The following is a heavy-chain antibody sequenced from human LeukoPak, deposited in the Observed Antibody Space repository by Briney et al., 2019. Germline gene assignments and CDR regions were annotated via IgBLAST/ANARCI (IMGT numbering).Heavy chain of an antibody. D-gene: IGHD4-23*01. CDR3: ARDSGYSGNSGYFDY. CDR2: ISGRSTTI. CDR1: GFTFSDYY. J-gene: IGHJ4*02. V-gene: IGHV3-11*04. Sequence: GESLRLSCAASGFTFSDYYMSWIRQAPGKGLEWVSYISGRSTTIYNADSVKGRFTISRDNAKNSLYLQMNSLRAEDTAVYYCARDSGYSGNSGYFDYWGQGTLVTVSS.